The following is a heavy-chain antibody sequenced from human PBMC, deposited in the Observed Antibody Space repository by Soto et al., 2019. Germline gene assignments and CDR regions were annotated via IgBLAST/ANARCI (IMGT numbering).Heavy chain of an antibody. CDR1: GGSISNYY. D-gene: IGHD5-18*01. V-gene: IGHV4-59*08. Sequence: QVQLQESGPGLVKPSETLSLTCIVSGGSISNYYWSCIRQPPGKGLEWIGYIYYSGSTNYNPSLTSQVTISVDTSKNHFSLKLRSVTAADTAVYYCARHRYSYGVYYFDYWGQGTLVTVSS. J-gene: IGHJ4*02. CDR3: ARHRYSYGVYYFDY. CDR2: IYYSGST.